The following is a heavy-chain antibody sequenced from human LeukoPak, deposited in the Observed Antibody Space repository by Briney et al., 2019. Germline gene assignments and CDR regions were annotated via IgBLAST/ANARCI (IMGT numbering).Heavy chain of an antibody. V-gene: IGHV5-51*01. CDR2: IYPGDSDT. CDR1: GYSFNKYW. Sequence: GESLKISCKTSGYSFNKYWIGWVRQMPGKGLEWMGIIYPGDSDTRYSPSFQGQVTISADKSISTAYLQWSSLKASDTAMYYCARPYSSGWDDAFDIWGQGTMVTVSS. D-gene: IGHD6-19*01. J-gene: IGHJ3*02. CDR3: ARPYSSGWDDAFDI.